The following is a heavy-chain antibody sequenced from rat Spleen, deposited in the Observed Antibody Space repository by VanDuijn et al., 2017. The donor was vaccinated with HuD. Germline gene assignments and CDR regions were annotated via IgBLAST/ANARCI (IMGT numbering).Heavy chain of an antibody. D-gene: IGHD5-1*01. CDR3: ASRTGNWFAY. V-gene: IGHV5-27*01. J-gene: IGHJ3*01. CDR2: ISIGGNTA. CDR1: GFTFSNYY. Sequence: EVELVESGGGLVQPGRSLKLSCVASGFTFSNYYMAWVRQAPTKGLEWVAYISIGGNTAFYRDSVKGRFTISRDDAKRTLYLQMDSLRSEDTATYYCASRTGNWFAYWGQGTLVTVSS.